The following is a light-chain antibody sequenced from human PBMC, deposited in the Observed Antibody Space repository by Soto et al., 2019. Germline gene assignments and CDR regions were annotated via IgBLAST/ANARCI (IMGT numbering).Light chain of an antibody. CDR1: QSVTNNY. V-gene: IGKV3-20*01. Sequence: EVVLTQSPGTLSLSPGERVTLSCRASQSVTNNYLAWYQQKPGQAPRLLIYGASSRATGIPDRFSGSGSGTDFTLTISRLEPEDFALYYCQQYDGSPPWTFGQGTKVEIK. J-gene: IGKJ1*01. CDR3: QQYDGSPPWT. CDR2: GAS.